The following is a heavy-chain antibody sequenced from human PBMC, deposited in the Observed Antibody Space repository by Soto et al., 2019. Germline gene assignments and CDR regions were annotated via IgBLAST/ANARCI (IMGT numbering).Heavy chain of an antibody. D-gene: IGHD1-26*01. CDR2: IYYSGST. J-gene: IGHJ6*02. V-gene: IGHV4-31*02. CDR1: GGSISSGGYY. Sequence: SETLSLTXTVSGGSISSGGYYWSWIRQHPGKGLEWIGYIYYSGSTYYNPSLKSRVTISVDTSKNQFSLKLSSVTAADTAVYYCARDNQYSGSYSYYYGMDVWGQGTTVTVSS. CDR3: ARDNQYSGSYSYYYGMDV.